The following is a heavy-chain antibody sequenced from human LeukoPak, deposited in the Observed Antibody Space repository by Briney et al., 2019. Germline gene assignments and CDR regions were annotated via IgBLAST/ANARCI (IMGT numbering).Heavy chain of an antibody. CDR1: GFTFSTYG. CDR2: IWYDGSNK. D-gene: IGHD3-22*01. J-gene: IGHJ5*02. Sequence: QPGGSLRLSCAASGFTFSTYGMHWVRQAPGKGLEWMSVIWYDGSNKYYADSVKGRFTISRDNSKNTLYLRMNSLRVEDTAVYYCARDDFSGYPTAWGQGTLVTVSS. CDR3: ARDDFSGYPTA. V-gene: IGHV3-33*01.